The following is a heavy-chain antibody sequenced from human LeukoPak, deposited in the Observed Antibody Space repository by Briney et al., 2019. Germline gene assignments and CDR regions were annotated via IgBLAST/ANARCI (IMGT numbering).Heavy chain of an antibody. CDR2: VSGDGGSK. Sequence: PGRSLRLSCAASGFTLSSYSMHWVRQAPGKGLEWVAVVSGDGGSKYYADSVKGRFTISRDNSKNTLYLQMNSLSTEDTAVYYCARDPGTTPYYYYYMDVWGKGTTVTVSS. V-gene: IGHV3-30-3*01. D-gene: IGHD1-1*01. CDR1: GFTLSSYS. CDR3: ARDPGTTPYYYYYMDV. J-gene: IGHJ6*03.